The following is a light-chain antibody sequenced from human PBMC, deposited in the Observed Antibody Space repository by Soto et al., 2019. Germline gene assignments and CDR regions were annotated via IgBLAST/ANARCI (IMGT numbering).Light chain of an antibody. J-gene: IGKJ1*01. CDR1: QTISNW. V-gene: IGKV1-5*01. Sequence: DIQMTQSPSILSASVGDRVTITCRASQTISNWLAWYQQKPGKAPKLLIYDASSLESGVPSRFSGSGSGTEFTLTISSLQPDAFETYYCQQYNSYWRTFGQGTKVDIK. CDR2: DAS. CDR3: QQYNSYWRT.